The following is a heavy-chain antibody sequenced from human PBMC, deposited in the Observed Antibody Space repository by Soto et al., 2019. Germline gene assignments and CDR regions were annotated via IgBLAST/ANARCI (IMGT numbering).Heavy chain of an antibody. CDR1: GYTLTELS. D-gene: IGHD1-20*01. J-gene: IGHJ6*02. V-gene: IGHV1-24*01. CDR2: FDPEDGET. CDR3: ATVPVSPKNYYYSYVMDV. Sequence: ASVKVSCKVSGYTLTELSMHWVRQAPGKGLEWMGGFDPEDGETIYAQKFQGRVTMTEDTSTDTAYMELSSLRSEDTAVYYCATVPVSPKNYYYSYVMDVGAQGTTATFSS.